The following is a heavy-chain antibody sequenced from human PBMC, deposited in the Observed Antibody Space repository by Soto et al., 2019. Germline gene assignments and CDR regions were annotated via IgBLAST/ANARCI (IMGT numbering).Heavy chain of an antibody. J-gene: IGHJ4*02. Sequence: GALLLPCSASGFTFHSYAMSWVRQAPGKGLEWVSSISGSGMTTYYVDSVKVRFTISRDNSKSTLYLQMNSLRVEDTGVYYCANTFHYDNGGLPNYWGQGTMVTVSS. CDR3: ANTFHYDNGGLPNY. V-gene: IGHV3-23*01. CDR1: GFTFHSYA. D-gene: IGHD3-22*01. CDR2: ISGSGMTT.